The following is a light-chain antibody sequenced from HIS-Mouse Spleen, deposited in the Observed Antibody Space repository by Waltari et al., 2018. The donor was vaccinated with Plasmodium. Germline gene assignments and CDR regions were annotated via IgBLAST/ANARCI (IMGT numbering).Light chain of an antibody. Sequence: SYELTQPSSVSVSPGQTARITCSGDVLAKKYARCVRQKPGQAPVLVIYKGSERPSGYPDLFSGSSSGTTVTLTISGAQVEDEADYYCYSAADNNLVFGGGTKLTVL. J-gene: IGLJ3*02. CDR2: KGS. CDR3: YSAADNNLV. CDR1: VLAKKY. V-gene: IGLV3-27*01.